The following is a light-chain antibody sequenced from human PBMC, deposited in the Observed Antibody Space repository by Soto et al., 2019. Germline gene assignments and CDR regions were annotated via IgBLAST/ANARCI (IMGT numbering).Light chain of an antibody. V-gene: IGKV3-11*01. CDR3: QQRSNWPPIT. CDR1: QSVSSY. CDR2: DAS. J-gene: IGKJ5*01. Sequence: EIVLIHSPSTLSLSPVERATLSCRARQSVSSYLAWYQQKPGQAPRLLIYDASNRATGIPARFSGSGSGTDFTLTISSLEPEDFAVYYCQQRSNWPPITFGQGTRLEIK.